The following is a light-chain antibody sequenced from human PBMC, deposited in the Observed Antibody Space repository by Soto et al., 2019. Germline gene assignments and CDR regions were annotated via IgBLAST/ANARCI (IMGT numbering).Light chain of an antibody. V-gene: IGLV1-44*01. CDR2: DND. CDR3: AAWDGSLNNVR. CDR1: GSSIGTNT. Sequence: QSVLTQPPSASGTPGQRVTISCSGSGSSIGTNTVNWYRQLPGTAPKLLIYDNDQRPSGVPDRFSGSKSGTSASLAISGLQSEDEADYCCAAWDGSLNNVRFGGGTKLTVL. J-gene: IGLJ2*01.